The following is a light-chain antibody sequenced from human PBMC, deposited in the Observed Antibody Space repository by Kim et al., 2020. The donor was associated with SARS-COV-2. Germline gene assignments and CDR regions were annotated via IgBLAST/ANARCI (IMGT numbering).Light chain of an antibody. V-gene: IGKV3-20*01. J-gene: IGKJ4*01. CDR3: QQFGAT. CDR2: GAS. CDR1: QSLDSSD. Sequence: LSLSPGERATLSCRASQSLDSSDLAWYQQVPGQAPRLLLHGASSRATGIPDRFSGRGAGTDFTVTISRLEPEDFGIYYCQQFGATFGGGTKVDIK.